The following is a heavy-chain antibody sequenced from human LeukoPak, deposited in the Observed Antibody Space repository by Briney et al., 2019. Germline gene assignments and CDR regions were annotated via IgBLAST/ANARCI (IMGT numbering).Heavy chain of an antibody. Sequence: GASVKVSCKASGYTFTSYAMNWVRQAPGQGLQWMGWINTNTGNPTYAQGFTGRFVFSLDTSVSTAYLQISSLKAEDTAVYYCARALPGCYSTNCYGLDYWGQGTLVTVSS. CDR3: ARALPGCYSTNCYGLDY. CDR2: INTNTGNP. CDR1: GYTFTSYA. D-gene: IGHD2-2*01. J-gene: IGHJ4*02. V-gene: IGHV7-4-1*02.